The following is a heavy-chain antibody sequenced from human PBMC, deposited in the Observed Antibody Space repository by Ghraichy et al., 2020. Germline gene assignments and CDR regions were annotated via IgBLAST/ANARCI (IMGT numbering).Heavy chain of an antibody. J-gene: IGHJ4*02. CDR3: AGGSGWIQEY. CDR1: GFSLSSLY. V-gene: IGHV3-7*01. D-gene: IGHD3-10*01. CDR2: IKREGSEK. Sequence: GGSLRLSCAGSGFSLSSLYINWVRQAPGKGLEWVANIKREGSEKLSVDSLKGRFTISRDNAKNSVYLQMNSRRAEDKAVYYCAGGSGWIQEYWGQRILVTVSS.